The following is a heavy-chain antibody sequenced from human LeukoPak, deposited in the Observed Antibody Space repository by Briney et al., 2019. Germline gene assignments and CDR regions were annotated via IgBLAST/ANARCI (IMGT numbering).Heavy chain of an antibody. CDR2: ISGSGGST. CDR1: GFTFSSYA. J-gene: IGHJ4*02. CDR3: ASGVNDYYDSSGLYDY. D-gene: IGHD3-22*01. Sequence: GGSLRLSCAASGFTFSSYAMSWVRQAPGKGLEWVSAISGSGGSTYYADSVKGRFTISGDNSKNTLYLQMNSLRAEDTAVYYCASGVNDYYDSSGLYDYWGQGTLVTVSS. V-gene: IGHV3-23*01.